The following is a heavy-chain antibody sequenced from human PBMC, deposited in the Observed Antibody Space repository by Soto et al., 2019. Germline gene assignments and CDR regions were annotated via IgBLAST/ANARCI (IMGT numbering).Heavy chain of an antibody. CDR3: ARGGGEGVTTDYYYYMDV. CDR2: IIPILGIA. J-gene: IGHJ6*03. D-gene: IGHD4-17*01. V-gene: IGHV1-69*02. Sequence: QVQLVQSGAEVKKPGSSVKVSCKASGGTFSSYTISWVRQAPGQGLEWMGRIIPILGIANYAQKFQGRVTITADKSTSTAYMELSSLRSEDTAVYYCARGGGEGVTTDYYYYMDVWGKGTTVTVSS. CDR1: GGTFSSYT.